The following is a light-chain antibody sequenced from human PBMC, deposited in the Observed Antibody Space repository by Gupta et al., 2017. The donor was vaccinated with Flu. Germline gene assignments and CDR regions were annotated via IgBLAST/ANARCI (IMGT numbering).Light chain of an antibody. V-gene: IGKV3-20*01. CDR1: QSVASTS. CDR3: QQYVASPYT. J-gene: IGKJ2*01. Sequence: EIALTQSPGTLSLSPGGRATLSCRASQSVASTSLAWYQQRAGQAPRLLVYAASTRATGIPDRFSGSGSGTDFTLTISRLEPEDFAVYYCQQYVASPYTFGQGTKLEIK. CDR2: AAS.